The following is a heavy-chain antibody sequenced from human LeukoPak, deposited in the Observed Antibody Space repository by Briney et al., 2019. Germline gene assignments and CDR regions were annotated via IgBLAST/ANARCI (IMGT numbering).Heavy chain of an antibody. J-gene: IGHJ6*03. CDR1: GFTFSSHA. CDR3: AKVETWAAHNMDV. Sequence: GGSLRLSCAAFGFTFSSHAMSWVRQAPGKGLEWVSVISGNGGTTYYADSVKGRFTISRDNSKNTLYLQMSSLRAEDTAIYYCAKVETWAAHNMDVWGKGTTVTVSS. D-gene: IGHD6-6*01. V-gene: IGHV3-23*01. CDR2: ISGNGGTT.